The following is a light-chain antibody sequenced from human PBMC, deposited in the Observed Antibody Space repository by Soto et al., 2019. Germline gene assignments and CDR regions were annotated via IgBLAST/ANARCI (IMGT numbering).Light chain of an antibody. Sequence: QSVLTQPPSVSGAPGQRVTISCTGSNTNIGARYDVHWYQQLPGTAPKLLIYRDNNRPSGVPDRFSGSRSGTSASLAITGLQAEDEGDYYCQSYDSRLSGSVFGGGTKLTVL. CDR3: QSYDSRLSGSV. CDR2: RDN. CDR1: NTNIGARYD. J-gene: IGLJ3*02. V-gene: IGLV1-40*01.